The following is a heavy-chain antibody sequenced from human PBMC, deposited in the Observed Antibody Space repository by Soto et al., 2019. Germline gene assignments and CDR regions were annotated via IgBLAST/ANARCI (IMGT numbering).Heavy chain of an antibody. CDR2: IKQDGNER. J-gene: IGHJ5*02. CDR1: GFTFSSYG. V-gene: IGHV3-7*05. Sequence: EVQVVESGGGLVQPGGSLRLSCVASGFTFSSYGMSWVRQAPGKGLEWVANIKQDGNERHYMDSVKGRFTISRDNAKNSLDLLMNSLKTEDTAVYYCARDGPLSSPTSGWFDPWGQGTLVIVSS. D-gene: IGHD2-2*01. CDR3: ARDGPLSSPTSGWFDP.